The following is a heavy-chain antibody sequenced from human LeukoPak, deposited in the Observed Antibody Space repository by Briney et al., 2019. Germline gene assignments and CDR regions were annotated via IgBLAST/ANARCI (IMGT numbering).Heavy chain of an antibody. Sequence: SVTVSHKASVYTFTGYYMHWVRQAPGQGLEWMGWINPNSGGTNYAQKLQGRVTMTRDTSISTAYMELSRLRSDDTAVYYCARDHSGYDLGGYYYYGMDVWGQGTTVTVSS. D-gene: IGHD5-12*01. CDR1: VYTFTGYY. J-gene: IGHJ6*02. CDR3: ARDHSGYDLGGYYYYGMDV. V-gene: IGHV1-2*02. CDR2: INPNSGGT.